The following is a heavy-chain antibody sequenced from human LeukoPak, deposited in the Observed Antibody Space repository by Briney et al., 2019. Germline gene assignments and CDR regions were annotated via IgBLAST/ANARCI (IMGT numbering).Heavy chain of an antibody. Sequence: AASVKASCKASGYTFTSYGISWVRQAPGQGLEWMGWISAYNGNTNYAQKLQGRVTMTTDTSTSTAYMELRSLRSDDTAVYYCARDRSGGPTGYWGQGTLVTVSS. CDR1: GYTFTSYG. D-gene: IGHD1-1*01. CDR3: ARDRSGGPTGY. V-gene: IGHV1-18*01. J-gene: IGHJ4*02. CDR2: ISAYNGNT.